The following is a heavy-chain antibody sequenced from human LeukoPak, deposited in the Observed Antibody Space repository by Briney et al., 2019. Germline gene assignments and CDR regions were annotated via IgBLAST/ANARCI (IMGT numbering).Heavy chain of an antibody. D-gene: IGHD2-15*01. CDR2: IKQDGSEK. Sequence: GGSLRLSCAASGFTFSNYWMTWVRQAPGKGLEWVANIKQDGSEKYYVDSVKGRFTISRDNAKNSLYLQMNSLKAEDTAVYYCTVSTPLGWGQGTLVTVSS. CDR1: GFTFSNYW. J-gene: IGHJ4*02. CDR3: TVSTPLG. V-gene: IGHV3-7*01.